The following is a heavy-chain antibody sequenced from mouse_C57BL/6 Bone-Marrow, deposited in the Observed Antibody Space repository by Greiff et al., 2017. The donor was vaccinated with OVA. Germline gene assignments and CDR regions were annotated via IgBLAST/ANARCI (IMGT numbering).Heavy chain of an antibody. Sequence: EVQVVESGGGLVQPGGSLRLSCAASGFTFPDYYMSWVRQPPGKALEWLGFIRNKANGYPTEYSASVKGRFTISRDNSQSILYLQMNALGAEDSATYYCAITGTWGFAYWGQGTLVTVSA. V-gene: IGHV7-3*01. D-gene: IGHD4-1*01. J-gene: IGHJ3*01. CDR1: GFTFPDYY. CDR3: AITGTWGFAY. CDR2: IRNKANGYPT.